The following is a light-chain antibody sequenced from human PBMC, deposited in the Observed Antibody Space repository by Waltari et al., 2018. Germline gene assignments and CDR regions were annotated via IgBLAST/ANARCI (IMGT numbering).Light chain of an antibody. J-gene: IGKJ3*01. CDR3: QQYEDFPFT. CDR1: QGIKNH. CDR2: YTS. Sequence: DIQMTQSPSSLSASVGDRVTFTCRASQGIKNHLTWYHQKPGKSPKRLIYYTSSLDSGVPSRFSGSGSGADYSLTISSLQPEDIGTYYCQQYEDFPFTFGPGTKLDIK. V-gene: IGKV1-33*01.